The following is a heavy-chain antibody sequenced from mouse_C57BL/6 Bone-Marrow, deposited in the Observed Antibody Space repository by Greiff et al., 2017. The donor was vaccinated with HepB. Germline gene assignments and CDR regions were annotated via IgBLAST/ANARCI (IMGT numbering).Heavy chain of an antibody. V-gene: IGHV5-4*01. CDR2: ISDGGSYT. CDR1: GFTFSSYA. CDR3: ARDRWLEAWFAY. Sequence: EVQRVESGGGLVKPGGSLKLSCAASGFTFSSYAMSWVRQTPEKRLEWVATISDGGSYTYYPDNVKGRFTISRDNAKNNLYLQMSHLKSEDTAMYYCARDRWLEAWFAYWGQGTLVTVSA. J-gene: IGHJ3*01. D-gene: IGHD2-3*01.